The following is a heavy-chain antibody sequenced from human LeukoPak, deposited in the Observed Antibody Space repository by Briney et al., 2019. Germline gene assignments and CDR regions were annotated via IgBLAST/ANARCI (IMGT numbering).Heavy chain of an antibody. CDR1: GFTFSSYG. CDR3: AKVLGSGRYYYYYYMDV. J-gene: IGHJ6*03. Sequence: GGSLRLSCAASGFTFSSYGMSWVRQAPGKGLEWVSAISGSGGSTYYADSVKGRFTISRDNSKNTLYLQMNSLRAEDTAVYYCAKVLGSGRYYYYYYMDVWGKGTTVTISS. D-gene: IGHD3-10*01. V-gene: IGHV3-23*01. CDR2: ISGSGGST.